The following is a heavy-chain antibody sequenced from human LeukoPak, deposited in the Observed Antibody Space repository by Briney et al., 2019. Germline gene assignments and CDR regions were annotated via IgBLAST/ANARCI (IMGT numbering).Heavy chain of an antibody. CDR3: SFNLGSGSYAFDI. CDR1: VGSISTTSYY. J-gene: IGHJ3*02. Sequence: SETLSLTCTVSVGSISTTSYYWGWIRQPPGNGLEWIGSIYYGGSTYYSPSLKSRVTISLDTSKHQFSLKLSSVTAADTAVYYCSFNLGSGSYAFDIWGQGTMVTVSS. CDR2: IYYGGST. V-gene: IGHV4-39*07. D-gene: IGHD3-10*01.